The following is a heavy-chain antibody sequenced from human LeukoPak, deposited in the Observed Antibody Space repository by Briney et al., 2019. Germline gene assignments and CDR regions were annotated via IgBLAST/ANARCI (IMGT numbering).Heavy chain of an antibody. CDR3: ARRPSVKGSGSHAFDI. CDR2: INAGNGNT. Sequence: EASVKVSCKASGYTFTSYAMHWVRQAPGQRLEWMGWINAGNGNTKYSQKFQGRVTITRDTSASTAYMELSSLRSEDTAVYYCARRPSVKGSGSHAFDIWGQGTMVTVSS. CDR1: GYTFTSYA. J-gene: IGHJ3*02. D-gene: IGHD3-10*01. V-gene: IGHV1-3*01.